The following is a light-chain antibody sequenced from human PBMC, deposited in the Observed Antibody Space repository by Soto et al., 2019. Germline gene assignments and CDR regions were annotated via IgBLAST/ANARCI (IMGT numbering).Light chain of an antibody. CDR2: DAS. Sequence: DVQMTQSPSTLSASVGDRVTITCRASQSISSWLAWYQQKPGKAPKLLIYDASSLESGVPSRFSGSGSGTEFTLTISSLQPDDFATYYCQQYNSYSITFGQVTRLENK. J-gene: IGKJ5*01. CDR3: QQYNSYSIT. CDR1: QSISSW. V-gene: IGKV1-5*01.